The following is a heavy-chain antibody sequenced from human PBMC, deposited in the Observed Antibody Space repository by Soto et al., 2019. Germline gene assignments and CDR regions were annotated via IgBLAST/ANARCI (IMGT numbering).Heavy chain of an antibody. Sequence: QVQLVQSGGEVQKPGLSVKVSCPASGRPFSSYASSLVRQAPGQRLEWMGGIIPIFGTATYAQKIQGRVTLTADESTSTDYRELSSHRSEDTAVYYCARGHYDEPHYYYGMAVWGGGRTVTVS. V-gene: IGHV1-69*12. CDR2: IIPIFGTA. CDR3: ARGHYDEPHYYYGMAV. D-gene: IGHD3-3*01. J-gene: IGHJ6*02. CDR1: GRPFSSYA.